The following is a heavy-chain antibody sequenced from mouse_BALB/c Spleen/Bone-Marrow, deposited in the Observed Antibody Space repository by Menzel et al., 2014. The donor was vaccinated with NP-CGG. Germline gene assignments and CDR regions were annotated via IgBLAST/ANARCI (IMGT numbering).Heavy chain of an antibody. V-gene: IGHV4-1*02. D-gene: IGHD1-2*01. CDR3: AKNYYYGYVAY. CDR1: GFDFSRYW. Sequence: EVKLQESGGGLVQPGGSLKLSCAASGFDFSRYWMTWVRQAPGKGLEWIGEINPDSNTINYTPSLKDKFIISRDNAKNTLYLQMSKVRSEDTALYYCAKNYYYGYVAYWGQGTLVSVSA. CDR2: INPDSNTI. J-gene: IGHJ3*01.